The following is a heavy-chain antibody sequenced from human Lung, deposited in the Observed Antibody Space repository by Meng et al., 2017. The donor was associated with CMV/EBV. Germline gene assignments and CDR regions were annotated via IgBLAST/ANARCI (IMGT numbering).Heavy chain of an antibody. J-gene: IGHJ6*02. V-gene: IGHV4-4*01. CDR3: AREYCSANSCYLVEWGGMDV. Sequence: GSLRLXSAVSGGFISSSSWWSWVRQPPGKGLEWIGEIHHSGRTKYNPSIRSRVIISVDKSKSQFTLNLSSVTAADTDVYFCAREYCSANSCYLVEWGGMDVWGQGXTVTVSS. CDR1: GGFISSSSW. CDR2: IHHSGRT. D-gene: IGHD2-2*01.